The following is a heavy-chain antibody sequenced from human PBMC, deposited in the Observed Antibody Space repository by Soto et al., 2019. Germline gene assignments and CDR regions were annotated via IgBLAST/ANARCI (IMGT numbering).Heavy chain of an antibody. D-gene: IGHD3-16*01. CDR3: ARAGNMITFRSWFDP. J-gene: IGHJ5*02. V-gene: IGHV1-69*13. CDR2: IIPIFGTA. CDR1: GGTFSSYA. Sequence: SVKVSCKASGGTFSSYAISWVRQAPGQGLEWMGGIIPIFGTANYAQKFQGRVTITADESTSTAYMELSSLRSEDTAVYYCARAGNMITFRSWFDPRGQGTLVTVSS.